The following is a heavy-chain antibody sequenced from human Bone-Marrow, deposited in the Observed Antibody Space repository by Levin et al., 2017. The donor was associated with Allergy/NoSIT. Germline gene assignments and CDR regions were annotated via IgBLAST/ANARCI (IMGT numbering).Heavy chain of an antibody. D-gene: IGHD2-8*01. V-gene: IGHV3-7*01. CDR2: IKQDGSEL. J-gene: IGHJ4*02. Sequence: GGSLRLSCAASGFTINTYWMSWVRQAPGKGLEWVANIKQDGSELYYVDSVKGRFTISRDNAKNSIYLQMDSLRAEDTALYYCARDNGGGDYWGQGTLVIVSS. CDR1: GFTINTYW. CDR3: ARDNGGGDY.